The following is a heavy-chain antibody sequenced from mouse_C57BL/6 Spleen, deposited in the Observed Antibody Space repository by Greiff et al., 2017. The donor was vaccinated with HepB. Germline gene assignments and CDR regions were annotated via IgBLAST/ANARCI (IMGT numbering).Heavy chain of an antibody. CDR1: GYAFSSSW. J-gene: IGHJ2*01. D-gene: IGHD2-4*01. CDR2: IYPGDGDT. CDR3: ASLIYYDYGGDY. V-gene: IGHV1-82*01. Sequence: VKLMESGPELVKPGASVKISCKASGYAFSSSWMNWVKQRPGKGLEWIGRIYPGDGDTNYNGKFKGKATLTADKSSSTAYMQLSSLTSEDSAVYFCASLIYYDYGGDYWGQGTTLTVSS.